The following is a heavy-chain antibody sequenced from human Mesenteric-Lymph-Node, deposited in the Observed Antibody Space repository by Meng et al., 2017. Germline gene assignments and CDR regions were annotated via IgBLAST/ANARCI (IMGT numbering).Heavy chain of an antibody. V-gene: IGHV1-18*01. CDR3: AVSLGSGVWFEGSMDV. CDR2: ISVDNGNT. D-gene: IGHD6-19*01. Sequence: ASVKVSCKASGYILTNYGFSWVRQAPGQGLEWMGRISVDNGNTKYAQKFQGRVTMTTDTATSTAYMELRTLRSDDTAVYYCAVSLGSGVWFEGSMDVWGQGTTVTVSS. CDR1: GYILTNYG. J-gene: IGHJ6*02.